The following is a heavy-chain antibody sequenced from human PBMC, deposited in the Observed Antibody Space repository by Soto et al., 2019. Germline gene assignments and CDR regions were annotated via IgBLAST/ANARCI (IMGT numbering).Heavy chain of an antibody. CDR3: ARGYSSSWYAY. J-gene: IGHJ4*02. CDR2: ISYDGSNK. Sequence: PGGCLRLSCAASGFTFSSYAMHWVRQAPGKGLEWVAVISYDGSNKYYADSVKGRFTISRDNSKNTLYLQMNSLRAEDTAVYYCARGYSSSWYAYWGQGTLVTVSS. D-gene: IGHD6-13*01. V-gene: IGHV3-30-3*01. CDR1: GFTFSSYA.